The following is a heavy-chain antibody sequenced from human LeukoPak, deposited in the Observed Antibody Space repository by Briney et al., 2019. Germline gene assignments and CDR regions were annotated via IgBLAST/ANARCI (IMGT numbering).Heavy chain of an antibody. V-gene: IGHV4-61*08. CDR2: IYYSGST. CDR3: ARAHPVDTAFFDY. D-gene: IGHD5-18*01. CDR1: GGSISSGDYY. Sequence: SETLSLTCTVSGGSISSGDYYWSWIRQPPGKGLEWIGYIYYSGSTNYNPSLKSRVTISVDTSKNQFSLKLSSVTAADTAVYYCARAHPVDTAFFDYWGQGTLVTVSS. J-gene: IGHJ4*02.